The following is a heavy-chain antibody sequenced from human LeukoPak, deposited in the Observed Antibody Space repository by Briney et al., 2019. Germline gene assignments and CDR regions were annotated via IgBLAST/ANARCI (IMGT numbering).Heavy chain of an antibody. CDR1: GGSINNYY. J-gene: IGHJ4*02. V-gene: IGHV4-4*07. D-gene: IGHD6-13*01. Sequence: SETLSLTCAVSGGSINNYYWSWIRQPAGKGLDWIGRLCTSGSTNYNLSLNSRVTMSVDTSKNQCSLKLSSVTAADTAVSYCASSGIAAAGPGDYWGQGTPVTASS. CDR2: LCTSGST. CDR3: ASSGIAAAGPGDY.